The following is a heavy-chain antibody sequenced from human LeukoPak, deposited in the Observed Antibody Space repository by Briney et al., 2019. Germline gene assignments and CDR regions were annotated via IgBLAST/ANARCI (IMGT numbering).Heavy chain of an antibody. J-gene: IGHJ3*02. D-gene: IGHD4-17*01. CDR1: GFTFSSYS. Sequence: GGSLRLSCAASGFTFSSYSMNWVRQAPGKGLEWVSYISSSSSTIYYAVSVKGRFTISRDNAKNSLYLQMNSLRDEDTAVYYCARGLYGDPPLDAFDIWGQGTMVTVSS. CDR2: ISSSSSTI. V-gene: IGHV3-48*02. CDR3: ARGLYGDPPLDAFDI.